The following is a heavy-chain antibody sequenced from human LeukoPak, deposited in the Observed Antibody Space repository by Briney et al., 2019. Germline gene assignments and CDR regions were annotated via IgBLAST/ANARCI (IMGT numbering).Heavy chain of an antibody. CDR2: IYTSGST. V-gene: IGHV4-61*02. CDR3: AREVSYDYVWGIPHDAFDI. CDR1: GGSISSGSYY. Sequence: SETLSLTCTVSGGSISSGSYYWSWIRQPAGKGLEWIGRIYTSGSTNYNPSLKSRVTISVDTSKNQFSLKLSSVTAADTAVYYCAREVSYDYVWGIPHDAFDIWGQGTMVTVSS. J-gene: IGHJ3*02. D-gene: IGHD3-16*01.